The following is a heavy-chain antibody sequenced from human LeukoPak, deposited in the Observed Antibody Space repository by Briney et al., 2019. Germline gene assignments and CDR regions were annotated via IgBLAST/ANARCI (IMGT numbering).Heavy chain of an antibody. V-gene: IGHV4-59*01. D-gene: IGHD3-10*01. CDR3: ARSPSRSGASGFDY. CDR1: GASISSYY. J-gene: IGHJ4*02. Sequence: TSETLSLTCTVSGASISSYYWSWIRQPPGKGLEWIGYIYYSGSTNYNPSLKSRVTISIDTSKNQFSLRLSSVTAADTAVYYCARSPSRSGASGFDYWGQGTLVTVSS. CDR2: IYYSGST.